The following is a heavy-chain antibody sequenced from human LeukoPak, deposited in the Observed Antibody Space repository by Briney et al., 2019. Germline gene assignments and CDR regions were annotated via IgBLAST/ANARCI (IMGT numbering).Heavy chain of an antibody. D-gene: IGHD1-26*01. CDR1: GGSINSDY. CDR2: IAYNGIP. J-gene: IGHJ4*02. Sequence: PSETLSLTCTVSGGSINSDYWTWIRQSPGKGLEWIGYIAYNGIPNYNPSLKSRLTISRDTSKNQFSLNLSSVTAADTAVYYCASVKRWELRHYFDYWGQGTLVTVSS. CDR3: ASVKRWELRHYFDY. V-gene: IGHV4-59*12.